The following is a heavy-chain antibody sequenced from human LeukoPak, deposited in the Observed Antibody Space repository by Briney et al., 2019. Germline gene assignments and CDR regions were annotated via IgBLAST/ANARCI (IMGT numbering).Heavy chain of an antibody. CDR1: GFTFNSYG. CDR3: ARARTTRGFDY. J-gene: IGHJ4*02. V-gene: IGHV3-33*01. D-gene: IGHD4-17*01. CDR2: IWYDGSNK. Sequence: GGSLRLSCAASGFTFNSYGIHRVRQAPGKGLGWVAFIWYDGSNKYYADSVKGRFTISRDNSKSTLYLQMNSLRAEDTAVYYSARARTTRGFDYWGQGTLVTVSS.